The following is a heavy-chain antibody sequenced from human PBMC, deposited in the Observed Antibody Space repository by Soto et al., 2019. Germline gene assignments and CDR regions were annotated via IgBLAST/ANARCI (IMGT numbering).Heavy chain of an antibody. CDR2: TYYRSKWYN. V-gene: IGHV6-1*01. D-gene: IGHD1-26*01. Sequence: PSQTLSLTCAISGDSVSSNSAAWNWIRQSPSRGLEWLGRTYYRSKWYNDYAVSVKSRITINPDTYKNQFSLQLNSVTPEDTAVYYCARGPSPYSGSYYYYGMDVWGQGTTVTVSS. J-gene: IGHJ6*02. CDR1: GDSVSSNSAA. CDR3: ARGPSPYSGSYYYYGMDV.